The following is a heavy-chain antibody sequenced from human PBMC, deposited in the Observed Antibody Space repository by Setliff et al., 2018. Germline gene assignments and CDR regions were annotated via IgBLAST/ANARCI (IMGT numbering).Heavy chain of an antibody. D-gene: IGHD5-12*01. J-gene: IGHJ1*01. V-gene: IGHV1-18*04. CDR2: ISAYTGKT. CDR3: ARGNPAERYEY. CDR1: GYAFTDYY. Sequence: ASVKVSCKSSGYAFTDYYIHWTRQAPGQGLEWMGWISAYTGKTDYAQNFQGRLTVTTDTSTSTAYMELSSLRFDDTAVYYCARGNPAERYEYWGQGTLVTVSS.